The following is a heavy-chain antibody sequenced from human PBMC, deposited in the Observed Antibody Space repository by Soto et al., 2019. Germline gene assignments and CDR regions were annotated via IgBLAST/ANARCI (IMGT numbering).Heavy chain of an antibody. CDR1: GFTFSSYA. Sequence: EVQLLESGGGLVQPGGSLRLSCAASGFTFSSYAMSWVRQAPGKGLEWVSAISDSGGSTYYADSVKGRFTISRDNSKNTLYLQTNSLRAEDTAVYYCAKEVYSSGWYGGWFDPWGQGTLVTVSS. V-gene: IGHV3-23*01. D-gene: IGHD6-19*01. J-gene: IGHJ5*02. CDR2: ISDSGGST. CDR3: AKEVYSSGWYGGWFDP.